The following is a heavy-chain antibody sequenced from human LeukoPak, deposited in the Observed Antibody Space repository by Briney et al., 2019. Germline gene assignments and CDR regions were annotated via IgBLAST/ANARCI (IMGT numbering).Heavy chain of an antibody. CDR3: ARGPVRDYSGSGSSWFDP. V-gene: IGHV1-69*04. CDR1: GGPFSTYA. CDR2: IVPIHGLT. J-gene: IGHJ5*02. Sequence: GSSVKVSCKASGGPFSTYAISWVRQAPGQGLEWMGRIVPIHGLTHYAQKFQGRVTITADKLTNTVYMELSSLRSEDTAVYYCARGPVRDYSGSGSSWFDPWGQGTLVTVSS. D-gene: IGHD3-10*01.